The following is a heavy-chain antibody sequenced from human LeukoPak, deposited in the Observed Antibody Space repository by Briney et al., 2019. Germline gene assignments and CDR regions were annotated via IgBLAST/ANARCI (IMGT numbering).Heavy chain of an antibody. D-gene: IGHD5-18*01. CDR2: IYYSGST. CDR1: GGSISSYY. Sequence: PSETLSLTCTVSGGSISSYYWSWIRQPPGKGLEWIGYIYYSGSTNYNPSLKSRVTISVDTSKNQFSLKLSSVTAADTAVYYCARRLTWIQLRDAFDIWGQGTMVTVSS. J-gene: IGHJ3*02. CDR3: ARRLTWIQLRDAFDI. V-gene: IGHV4-59*12.